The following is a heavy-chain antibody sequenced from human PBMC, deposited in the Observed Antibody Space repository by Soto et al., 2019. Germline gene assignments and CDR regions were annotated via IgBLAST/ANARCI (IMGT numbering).Heavy chain of an antibody. CDR2: IYYSGST. D-gene: IGHD2-15*01. CDR3: ARDLVDCSGGSCTRHDAFDI. CDR1: GGSISSYY. Sequence: SETLSLTCNVSGGSISSYYWSWIRQPPGKGLEWIGYIYYSGSTNYNPSLKSRVTISVDTSKNQFSLKLSSVTAADTAVYYCARDLVDCSGGSCTRHDAFDIWGQGTMVTVSS. J-gene: IGHJ3*02. V-gene: IGHV4-59*01.